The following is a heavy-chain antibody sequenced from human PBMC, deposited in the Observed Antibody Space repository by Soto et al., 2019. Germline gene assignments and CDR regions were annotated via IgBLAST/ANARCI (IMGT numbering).Heavy chain of an antibody. Sequence: QVQLLESGPGLVKPSETLSLSCTVSGGSISGYYWSWIRQPPGKGLEWIGYIYSSGSANYNSSLKSRVTISVDTSKNQFSLKLSSVTAADTAVYYCARDRLYSSNWYEIDSWGQGTLVTVSS. J-gene: IGHJ4*02. V-gene: IGHV4-59*01. CDR3: ARDRLYSSNWYEIDS. CDR2: IYSSGSA. D-gene: IGHD6-13*01. CDR1: GGSISGYY.